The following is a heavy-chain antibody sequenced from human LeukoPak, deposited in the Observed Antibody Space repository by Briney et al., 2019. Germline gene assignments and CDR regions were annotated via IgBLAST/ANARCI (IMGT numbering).Heavy chain of an antibody. CDR3: ARDRGRATPLIDAFDI. D-gene: IGHD5-12*01. V-gene: IGHV1-2*04. Sequence: GASAKVSCKASGYTFTSYGISWVRQAPGQGLEWMGWINPNSGGTNYAQKFQGWVTMTRDTSISTAYMELSRLRSDDTAVYYCARDRGRATPLIDAFDIWGQGTMVTVSS. J-gene: IGHJ3*02. CDR1: GYTFTSYG. CDR2: INPNSGGT.